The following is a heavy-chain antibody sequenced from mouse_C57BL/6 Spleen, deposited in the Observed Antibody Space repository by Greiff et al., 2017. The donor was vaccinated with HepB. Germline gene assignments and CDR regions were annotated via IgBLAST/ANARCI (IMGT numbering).Heavy chain of an antibody. CDR2: IYPRSGNT. CDR3: ARYHYVSNYRYYDV. CDR1: GYTFTSYG. J-gene: IGHJ1*03. D-gene: IGHD1-1*01. Sequence: QVQLQQSGAELARPGASVKLSCKASGYTFTSYGISWVKQRTGQGLEWIGEIYPRSGNTYYNEKFKGKATLTADKSSTTAYMERRILTSEDSAVYVCARYHYVSNYRYYDVWGTGTTVTVSS. V-gene: IGHV1-81*01.